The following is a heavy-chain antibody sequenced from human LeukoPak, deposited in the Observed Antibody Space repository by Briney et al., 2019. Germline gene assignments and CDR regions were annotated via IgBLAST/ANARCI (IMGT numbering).Heavy chain of an antibody. CDR1: GFTFSSYA. Sequence: GGSLRLSCAASGFTFSSYAMSWVRQAPGKGLEWVSAISGSGGSTYYADSVKGRFTISRDNSKNTLYLQMNSLRAEDTAVYYCAKDRGSGYSTIRSSANYWGQGTLVTASS. CDR3: AKDRGSGYSTIRSSANY. D-gene: IGHD6-13*01. J-gene: IGHJ4*02. V-gene: IGHV3-23*01. CDR2: ISGSGGST.